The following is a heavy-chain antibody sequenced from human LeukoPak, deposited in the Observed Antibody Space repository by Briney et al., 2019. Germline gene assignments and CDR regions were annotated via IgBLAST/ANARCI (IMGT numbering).Heavy chain of an antibody. Sequence: GGSLRLSCAASGFTFSSYAMSWVRQAPGKGLEWVSGFSRGGSITNYADSVKGRFTISRDISKNTLYLQMNSPRAEDTAVYYCASRQDLGWHYDNWGQGTLVTVSS. D-gene: IGHD6-19*01. J-gene: IGHJ4*02. CDR3: ASRQDLGWHYDN. CDR2: FSRGGSIT. V-gene: IGHV3-23*01. CDR1: GFTFSSYA.